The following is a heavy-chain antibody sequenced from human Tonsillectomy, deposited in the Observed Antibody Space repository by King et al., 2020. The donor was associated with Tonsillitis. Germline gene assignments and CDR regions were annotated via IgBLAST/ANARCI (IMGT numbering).Heavy chain of an antibody. V-gene: IGHV1-46*01. Sequence: VQLVESGAEVKKPGASVKVSCKASGYTFTSYYMHWVRQAPGQGLEWMGIINPSGGSTSYAQTFQGRVTITRDTSTSTVYMELSSLRSEDTAVYYCARDPLYCSSTSCSTHWYFDLWGRGTLVTVSS. CDR1: GYTFTSYY. J-gene: IGHJ2*01. CDR2: INPSGGST. CDR3: ARDPLYCSSTSCSTHWYFDL. D-gene: IGHD2-2*01.